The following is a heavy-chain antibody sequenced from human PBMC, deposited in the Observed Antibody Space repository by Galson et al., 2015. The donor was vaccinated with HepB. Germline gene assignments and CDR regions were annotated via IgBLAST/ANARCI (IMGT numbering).Heavy chain of an antibody. CDR1: GGSISSYY. V-gene: IGHV4-34*01. CDR2: INHSGST. J-gene: IGHJ2*01. Sequence: ETLSLTCTVSGGSISSYYWSWIRQPPGKGLEWIGEINHSGSTNYNPSLKSRVTISVDTSKNQFSLKLSSVTAADTAVYYCARGTWYFDLWGRGTLVTVSS. CDR3: ARGTWYFDL.